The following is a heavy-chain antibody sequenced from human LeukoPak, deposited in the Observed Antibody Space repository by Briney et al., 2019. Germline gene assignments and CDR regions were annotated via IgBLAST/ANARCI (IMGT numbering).Heavy chain of an antibody. CDR3: AREEVAATGTSPFDY. CDR1: GFTFSSYS. CDR2: ISSDSTTI. J-gene: IGHJ4*02. D-gene: IGHD6-13*01. V-gene: IGHV3-48*04. Sequence: PGGSLRLSCAASGFTFSSYSLNWVRQAPGKGLEWVSFISSDSTTIFYAGSVKGRFTISRDNANNSLYLQMNSLRAGDTAVYYCAREEVAATGTSPFDYWGQGTLVTVSS.